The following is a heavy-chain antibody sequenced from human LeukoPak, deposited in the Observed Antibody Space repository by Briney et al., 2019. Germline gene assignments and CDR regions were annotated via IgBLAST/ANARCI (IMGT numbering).Heavy chain of an antibody. CDR3: AKDRSSSGYFYYFDY. D-gene: IGHD3-22*01. V-gene: IGHV3-43*02. CDR1: GFTFDDYA. J-gene: IGHJ4*02. CDR2: ISGDGGST. Sequence: GSLRLSCAASGFTFDDYAMHWVRRAPGKGLEWVSLISGDGGSTYYADSVKGRFTISRDNSKNSLYLQMNSLRTEDTALYYCAKDRSSSGYFYYFDYWGQGTLVTVSS.